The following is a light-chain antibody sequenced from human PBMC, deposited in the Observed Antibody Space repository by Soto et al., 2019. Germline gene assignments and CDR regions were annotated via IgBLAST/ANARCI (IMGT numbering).Light chain of an antibody. V-gene: IGKV3-20*01. J-gene: IGKJ2*01. CDR3: QQYGRSPRT. CDR1: QTVSSNN. Sequence: EIVLTQSPGTLSLSPGXRAXLXXXASQTVSSNNLAWYQQKPGQAPRLLMYGASRRAPGIPDRFSGSGSGTDFTLTITRLEPEDFAVYYCQQYGRSPRTFGQGTKLAIK. CDR2: GAS.